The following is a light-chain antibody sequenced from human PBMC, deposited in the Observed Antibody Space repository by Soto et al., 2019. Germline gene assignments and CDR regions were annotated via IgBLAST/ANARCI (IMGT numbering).Light chain of an antibody. CDR2: KDN. CDR1: RSNIGKHD. J-gene: IGLJ7*01. V-gene: IGLV1-47*01. CDR3: AAWDDSLSGPYAV. Sequence: QSVLTQPPSVSGTPGQSVIISCSGSRSNIGKHDVYWFQQVPGKAPKLLIYKDNQRPSGVSDRFSVSKSGTSASLAIIGLRSEDEADYYCAAWDDSLSGPYAVFGGGTQLTVL.